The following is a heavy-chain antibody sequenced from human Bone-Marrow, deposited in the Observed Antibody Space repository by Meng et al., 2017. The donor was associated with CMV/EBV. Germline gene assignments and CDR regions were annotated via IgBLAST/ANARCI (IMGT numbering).Heavy chain of an antibody. CDR2: ISSSGSTI. Sequence: GESLKISCAASGFTFSDYYMSWIRQAPGKGLEWVSYISSSGSTIYYADSVKGRFTISRDNAQNSLYLQMNSLRPEDTAVYFCARARGYCSSTTCSNYYFDNWGQGTLVTVSS. CDR3: ARARGYCSSTTCSNYYFDN. V-gene: IGHV3-11*04. D-gene: IGHD2-2*01. CDR1: GFTFSDYY. J-gene: IGHJ4*02.